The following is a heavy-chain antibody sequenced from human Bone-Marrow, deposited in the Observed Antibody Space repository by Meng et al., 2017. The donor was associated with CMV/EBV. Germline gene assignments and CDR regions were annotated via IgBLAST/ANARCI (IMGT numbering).Heavy chain of an antibody. CDR3: ARNYCSSTSCYIRRDWYFDL. Sequence: ASVKVSCKASGYTFTSYGISWVRQAPGQGLEWMGWISAYNGNTNYAQKLQGRVTMTTDTSTSTAYMELRSLRSDDTAVYYCARNYCSSTSCYIRRDWYFDLWGRGHLVTVSS. J-gene: IGHJ2*01. CDR2: ISAYNGNT. D-gene: IGHD2-2*02. CDR1: GYTFTSYG. V-gene: IGHV1-18*01.